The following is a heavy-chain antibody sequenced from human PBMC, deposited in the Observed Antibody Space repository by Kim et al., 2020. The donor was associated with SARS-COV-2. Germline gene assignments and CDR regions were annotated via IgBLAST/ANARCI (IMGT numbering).Heavy chain of an antibody. J-gene: IGHJ4*02. V-gene: IGHV1-18*01. CDR3: AREGIAVAGSLTGEFDY. D-gene: IGHD6-19*01. CDR2: ISAYNGNT. Sequence: ASVKVSCKASGYTFTSYGISWVRQAPGQGLEWMGWISAYNGNTNYAQKPQGRVTMTTDTSTSTAYMELRSLRSDDTAVYYCAREGIAVAGSLTGEFDYWGQGTLVTVSS. CDR1: GYTFTSYG.